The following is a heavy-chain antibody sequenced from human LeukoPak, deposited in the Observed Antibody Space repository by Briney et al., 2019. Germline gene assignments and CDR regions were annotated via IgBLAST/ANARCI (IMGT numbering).Heavy chain of an antibody. CDR3: ARLGYCSGGSCYRFAYYYYYMDV. CDR2: INHSGST. D-gene: IGHD2-15*01. Sequence: PSETLSLTCAVYGGSFSGYYWSWIRQPPGKGLEWIGEINHSGSTNYNPSLKSRVTISVDTSKNQFSLKLSSVTAADTAVYYCARLGYCSGGSCYRFAYYYYYMDVWGKGTTVTVSS. J-gene: IGHJ6*03. V-gene: IGHV4-34*01. CDR1: GGSFSGYY.